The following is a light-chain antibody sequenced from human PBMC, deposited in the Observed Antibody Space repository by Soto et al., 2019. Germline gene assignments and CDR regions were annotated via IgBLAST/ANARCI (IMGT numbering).Light chain of an antibody. CDR3: LQDYNYPLT. CDR1: QRIRTD. V-gene: IGKV1-6*01. Sequence: AIYMTQSPSSLSASVGERVTITCRASQRIRTDLSWYRQRPGKAPELLISGASTLQSGGPARFSGSGGGTEFTLTIYSLQPEDFATYYCLQDYNYPLTVGQGTKVEI. J-gene: IGKJ1*01. CDR2: GAS.